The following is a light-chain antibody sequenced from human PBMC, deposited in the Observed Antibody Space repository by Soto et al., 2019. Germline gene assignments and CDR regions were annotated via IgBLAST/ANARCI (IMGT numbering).Light chain of an antibody. CDR3: QQYGSSPLT. Sequence: EIVMTQSPATLSVSPGERATLSCRASQSVNSNLAWYQQKAGQAPRLLIYGTSTRATGIPARFSGSGSGTDFTLTISSLQFEDFAVYYCQQYGSSPLTFGGGTKVDIK. V-gene: IGKV3-15*01. CDR2: GTS. CDR1: QSVNSN. J-gene: IGKJ4*01.